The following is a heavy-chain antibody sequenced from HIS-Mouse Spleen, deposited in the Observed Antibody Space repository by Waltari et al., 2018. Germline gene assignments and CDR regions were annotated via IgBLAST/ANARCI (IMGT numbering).Heavy chain of an antibody. CDR1: GGSISSSSYY. V-gene: IGHV4-39*07. J-gene: IGHJ4*02. CDR2: IYYSGSN. Sequence: QLQLQESGPGLVKPSETLSLTCTVSGGSISSSSYYWGWIRQPPGKGLEWIGSIYYSGSNYYNPSLKSRVTISVDTSKNQFSLKLSSVTAADTAVYYCARDSGYNWNYFDYWGQGTLVTVSS. CDR3: ARDSGYNWNYFDY. D-gene: IGHD1-20*01.